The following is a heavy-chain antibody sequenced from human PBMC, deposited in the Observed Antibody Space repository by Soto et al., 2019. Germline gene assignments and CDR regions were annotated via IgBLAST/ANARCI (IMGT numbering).Heavy chain of an antibody. J-gene: IGHJ6*03. V-gene: IGHV1-69*13. Sequence: ASVKVSCKASGGTFSSYDISWVRQAPGQGLEWMGGIIPIFGTANYAQKFQGRVTITAYESTSTAYMELSSLRSEDTAVYYLARSVAGTPASNYYYYMDVWGKGTTVTVSS. CDR2: IIPIFGTA. CDR1: GGTFSSYD. D-gene: IGHD1-7*01. CDR3: ARSVAGTPASNYYYYMDV.